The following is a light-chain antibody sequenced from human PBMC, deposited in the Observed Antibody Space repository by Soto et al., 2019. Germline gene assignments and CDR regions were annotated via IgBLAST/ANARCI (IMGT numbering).Light chain of an antibody. V-gene: IGKV1-39*01. CDR2: DAS. J-gene: IGKJ2*01. Sequence: DIQMTQSPSSLSASVGDRVTITCRASQTISTYLNWYQQKPGKAPRLLIYDASSLLRGVPSRFSGSGSGTDFTLTIASLRPEDFSTYYCQQSDSTPYTFGQGTKVEI. CDR3: QQSDSTPYT. CDR1: QTISTY.